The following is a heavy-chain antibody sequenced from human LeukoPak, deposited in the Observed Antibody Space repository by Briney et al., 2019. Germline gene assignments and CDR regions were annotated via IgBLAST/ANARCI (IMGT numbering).Heavy chain of an antibody. CDR3: AKRLKRNYYYHYAMDV. Sequence: GGSLRLSCAASGFTFKTHAMSWVRQAPGKGLEWVSRIDDSGVIRSYADSVKGRFTISRDNSKMTLTLQMNSLRAEDTAVYYCAKRLKRNYYYHYAMDVWGQETTVTVSS. CDR1: GFTFKTHA. CDR2: IDDSGVIR. J-gene: IGHJ6*02. D-gene: IGHD3-22*01. V-gene: IGHV3-23*01.